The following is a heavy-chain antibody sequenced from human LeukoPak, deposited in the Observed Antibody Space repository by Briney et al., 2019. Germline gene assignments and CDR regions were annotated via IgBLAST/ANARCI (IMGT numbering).Heavy chain of an antibody. CDR1: GFTFSSYE. V-gene: IGHV3-23*01. Sequence: GGSLRLSCAASGFTFSSYEIKWGRPAPGKGLEWVSTISCSGGSTYLRGSVKGRFTISRDNSKNTLYLQMNSLRGEDTAVYYCAKDRGYYTDYWGQGTLVTVSP. J-gene: IGHJ4*02. CDR3: AKDRGYYTDY. CDR2: ISCSGGST. D-gene: IGHD3-22*01.